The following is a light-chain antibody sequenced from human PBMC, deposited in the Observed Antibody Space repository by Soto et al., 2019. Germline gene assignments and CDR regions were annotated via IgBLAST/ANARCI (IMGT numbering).Light chain of an antibody. J-gene: IGLJ1*01. V-gene: IGLV1-40*01. Sequence: QSVLTQPLSVSGAPGQRVTSSCTGSSSNIGAGYDVHWYQQLPGTAPKLLIYGNNNRPSGVPDRFSGSKSGTSASLAITGLQAEDEADYYCQSYDSSLSGYVFGTGTKVTVL. CDR1: SSNIGAGYD. CDR3: QSYDSSLSGYV. CDR2: GNN.